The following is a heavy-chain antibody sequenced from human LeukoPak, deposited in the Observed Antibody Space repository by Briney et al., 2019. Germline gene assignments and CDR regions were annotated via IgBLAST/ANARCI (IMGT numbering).Heavy chain of an antibody. CDR2: ISYDGTNK. D-gene: IGHD2-2*02. V-gene: IGHV3-30-3*01. CDR1: GFTFSSYA. CDR3: ARDPLYTNSPPSYFDY. J-gene: IGHJ4*02. Sequence: PGRSLRLSCAASGFTFSSYAMNWVRQAPGKGLEWVAIISYDGTNKDYADSVKGRFTISRDNARNTLDLQMNSLRAEDTAVYHCARDPLYTNSPPSYFDYCGQGTLVTVSS.